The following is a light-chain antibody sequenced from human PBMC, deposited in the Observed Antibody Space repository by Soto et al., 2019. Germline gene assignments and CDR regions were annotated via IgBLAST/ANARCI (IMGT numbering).Light chain of an antibody. CDR2: LNSDGSH. J-gene: IGLJ3*02. V-gene: IGLV4-69*01. CDR1: SGHNSYA. CDR3: QTWSTDNRV. Sequence: QLVLTQPPSASASLGASVKLTCTLSSGHNSYAIAWHQQQPEKGPRYLMKLNSDGSHSKGDRIPDRFSGSSSGAERYLTISSLQSEDEADYYCQTWSTDNRVFGGGTKLTVL.